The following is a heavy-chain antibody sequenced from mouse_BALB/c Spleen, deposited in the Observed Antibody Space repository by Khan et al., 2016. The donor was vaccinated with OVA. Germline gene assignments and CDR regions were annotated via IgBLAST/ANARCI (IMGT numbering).Heavy chain of an antibody. CDR2: IWAGGST. V-gene: IGHV2-9*02. J-gene: IGHJ3*01. CDR1: GFSLSNYG. Sequence: QVQLKESGPGLVAPSQTLSITCTVSGFSLSNYGVHWVRQPPGKGLEWLGVIWAGGSTNHNSAPMSRLTISKDNSKSHVFLKMNSLQTDDTAMYYCARAFYNGAWFAYWGQGTLGTVSA. CDR3: ARAFYNGAWFAY. D-gene: IGHD1-3*01.